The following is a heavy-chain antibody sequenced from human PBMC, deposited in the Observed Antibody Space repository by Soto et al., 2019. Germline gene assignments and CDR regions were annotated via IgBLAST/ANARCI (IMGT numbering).Heavy chain of an antibody. V-gene: IGHV3-23*01. Sequence: PGGSLRLSCTAFGFTFSRYAMNWVRQAPGEGLEWVSTFDNSDGRTYYTDSVKGRFTISRDNSRNTLFLQMDSLRPEDTAVYYCAKVRDTSMDMNFESWGRGTLVTVSS. J-gene: IGHJ4*02. CDR3: AKVRDTSMDMNFES. D-gene: IGHD5-18*01. CDR1: GFTFSRYA. CDR2: FDNSDGRT.